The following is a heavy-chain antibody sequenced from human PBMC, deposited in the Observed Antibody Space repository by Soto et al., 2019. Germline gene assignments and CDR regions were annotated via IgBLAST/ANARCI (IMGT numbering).Heavy chain of an antibody. Sequence: SETLSLTCTVSGGSISSYYWSWIRQPPGKGLEWIGYIYYSGSTNYNPSLKSRVTISVDTSKNQFSLKLSSVTAADTAVYYCARVGNIAAFDYGGQGTLVTVSS. CDR1: GGSISSYY. CDR3: ARVGNIAAFDY. CDR2: IYYSGST. V-gene: IGHV4-59*01. D-gene: IGHD6-6*01. J-gene: IGHJ4*02.